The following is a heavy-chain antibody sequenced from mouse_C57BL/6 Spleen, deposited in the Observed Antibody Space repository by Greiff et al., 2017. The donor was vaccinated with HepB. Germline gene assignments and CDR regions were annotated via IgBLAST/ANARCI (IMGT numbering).Heavy chain of an antibody. CDR3: AKDRWLLGFFDY. Sequence: VQLKESGGGLVKPGGSLKLSCAASGFTFSDYGMHWVRQAPEKGLEWVAYISSGSSTIYYADTVKGRFTISRDNAKNTLFLQMTSLRSEDTAMYYCAKDRWLLGFFDYWGQGTTLTVSS. V-gene: IGHV5-17*01. D-gene: IGHD2-3*01. CDR2: ISSGSSTI. J-gene: IGHJ2*01. CDR1: GFTFSDYG.